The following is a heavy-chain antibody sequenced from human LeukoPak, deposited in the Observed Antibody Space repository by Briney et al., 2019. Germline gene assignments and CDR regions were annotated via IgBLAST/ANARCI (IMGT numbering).Heavy chain of an antibody. CDR2: IYYSGST. V-gene: IGHV4-31*03. CDR3: ASRKYSSSPAHDS. Sequence: SQTLSLSCTVSGGSISSGGYYWSWIRQHPGKGLEWIGYIYYSGSTYYNPSLKSRVTISVDTSKNQFSLKLSSVTAADTAVYYCASRKYSSSPAHDSWGQGTLVTVSS. CDR1: GGSISSGGYY. D-gene: IGHD6-13*01. J-gene: IGHJ5*01.